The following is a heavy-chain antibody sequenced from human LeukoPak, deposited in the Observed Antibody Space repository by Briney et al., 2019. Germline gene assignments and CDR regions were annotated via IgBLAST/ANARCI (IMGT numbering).Heavy chain of an antibody. CDR1: GFTFSSYA. CDR3: AKDIVVVPAASVGCDY. D-gene: IGHD2-2*01. V-gene: IGHV3-23*01. CDR2: ISGSGGST. Sequence: GGSLRLSCAASGFTFSSYAMSWVRQAPGKGLEWVSAISGSGGSTYYADSVKGRFTISRDNSKNTLYLQMNSLRAEDTAVYYCAKDIVVVPAASVGCDYWGQGTLVTVSS. J-gene: IGHJ4*02.